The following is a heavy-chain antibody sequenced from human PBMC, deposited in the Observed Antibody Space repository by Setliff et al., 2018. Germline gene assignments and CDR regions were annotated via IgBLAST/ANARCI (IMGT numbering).Heavy chain of an antibody. CDR1: GGSINRDY. D-gene: IGHD1-26*01. J-gene: IGHJ6*03. CDR3: ARAPPNRYSGSYEYFYMDV. CDR2: IHYSGNT. V-gene: IGHV4-59*08. Sequence: PSETLSLTCSVSGGSINRDYWSWIRQPPGKGLEWIGYIHYSGNTNYNPSLKSRVTLSVDTSKNQFSLKVNSVTAADTAVYYCARAPPNRYSGSYEYFYMDVWGKGTTVTVSS.